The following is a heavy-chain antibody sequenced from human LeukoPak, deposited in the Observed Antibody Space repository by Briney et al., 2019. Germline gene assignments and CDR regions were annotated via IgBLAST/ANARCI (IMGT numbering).Heavy chain of an antibody. J-gene: IGHJ5*01. Sequence: GASVKVSCKASGDTFSGYFIHWVRQAPGQGLEWMGRINPNTGYPNHAQNFQGRVTMTRDTSISTAYMELSRLTTDDTAVYFCARGQPYGNYNYFDSWGQGTLVTVSS. CDR3: ARGQPYGNYNYFDS. CDR1: GDTFSGYF. D-gene: IGHD4-11*01. CDR2: INPNTGYP. V-gene: IGHV1-2*06.